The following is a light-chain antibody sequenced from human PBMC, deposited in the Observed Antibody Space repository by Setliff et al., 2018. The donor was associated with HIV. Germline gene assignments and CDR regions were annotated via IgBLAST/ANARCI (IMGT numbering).Light chain of an antibody. CDR2: DVS. V-gene: IGLV2-23*02. CDR1: SCDVGGYNY. J-gene: IGLJ1*01. Sequence: QSVLTQPASVSGSPGQSITISCTGTSCDVGGYNYVSWYQQHPGKAPKLMIYDVSKRPSGVSNRFSGSKSGNTASLTISGLQAEDEADYYCCSYAGSSTYVFGTGTKVTVL. CDR3: CSYAGSSTYV.